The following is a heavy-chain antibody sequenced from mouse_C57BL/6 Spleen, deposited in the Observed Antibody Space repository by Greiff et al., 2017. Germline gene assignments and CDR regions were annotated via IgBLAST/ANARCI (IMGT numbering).Heavy chain of an antibody. D-gene: IGHD4-1*01. Sequence: QVTLKVSGPGILQSSQPLSLPCSFSGFSLRTSGLGVSWIRQPSGKGLEWLAHIYWDDDKRYNPSLKSRLAISKDTARNHVFLTIPSVDTADTATFSCARRAGTGNFDVWGTGTTVTVSS. J-gene: IGHJ1*03. CDR2: IYWDDDK. CDR1: GFSLRTSGLG. V-gene: IGHV8-12*01. CDR3: ARRAGTGNFDV.